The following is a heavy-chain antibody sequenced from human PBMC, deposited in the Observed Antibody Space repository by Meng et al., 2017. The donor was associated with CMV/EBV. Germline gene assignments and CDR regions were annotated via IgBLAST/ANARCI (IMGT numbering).Heavy chain of an antibody. CDR3: ARDTDSRRWSGYYGWFVP. CDR2: INSDGSST. CDR1: GFTFSTYA. D-gene: IGHD3-3*01. V-gene: IGHV3-74*01. Sequence: GGSLRLSCAASGFTFSTYAMSWVRQAPGKGLVWVSRINSDGSSTSYADSVKGRFTISRDNAENSLYLQMNSLRAEDTAVYYCARDTDSRRWSGYYGWFVPWGQGTLVTVSS. J-gene: IGHJ5*02.